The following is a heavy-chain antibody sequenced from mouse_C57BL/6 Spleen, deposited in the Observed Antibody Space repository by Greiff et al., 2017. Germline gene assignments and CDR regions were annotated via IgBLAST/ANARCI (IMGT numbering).Heavy chain of an antibody. J-gene: IGHJ1*03. CDR3: ARTLITTVVATDWYFGV. V-gene: IGHV5-15*01. CDR1: GFTFSDYG. D-gene: IGHD1-1*01. Sequence: EVQVVESGGGLVQPGGSLKLSCAASGFTFSDYGMAWVRQAPRKGPEWVAFISNLSYSIYYADTVTGRITISRENAKNTLYLEMSRLRSEDTAMYYGARTLITTVVATDWYFGVWGTGTTVTVSS. CDR2: ISNLSYSI.